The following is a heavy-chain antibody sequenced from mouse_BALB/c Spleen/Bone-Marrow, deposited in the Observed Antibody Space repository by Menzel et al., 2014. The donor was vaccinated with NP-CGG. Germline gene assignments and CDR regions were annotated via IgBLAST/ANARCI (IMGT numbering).Heavy chain of an antibody. CDR3: ARHGYYGSRAMDY. CDR2: ISNGGGST. CDR1: GFTFSSYT. Sequence: EVQRVESGGGLVQPGGSLKLSCAASGFTFSSYTMSWVRQTPEKRLEWVAYISNGGGSTYYPDTVKGRFTISRDNAKNTLYLPMSSLKSEDTAMYYCARHGYYGSRAMDYWGQGTSVTVSS. V-gene: IGHV5-12-2*01. D-gene: IGHD1-1*01. J-gene: IGHJ4*01.